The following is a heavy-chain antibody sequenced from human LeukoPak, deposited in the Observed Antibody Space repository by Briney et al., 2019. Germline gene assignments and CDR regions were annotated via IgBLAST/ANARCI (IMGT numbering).Heavy chain of an antibody. V-gene: IGHV4-39*07. CDR2: IYYSGST. Sequence: SETLSLTCTVSGGSISSSSYYWGWIRQPPGKELEWIGSIYYSGSTYYNPSLKSRVTISVDTSKNQFSLKLSSVTAADTAVYYCASLAYCGGDCYSRVRFDYWGQGTLVTVSS. D-gene: IGHD2-21*02. CDR1: GGSISSSSYY. J-gene: IGHJ4*02. CDR3: ASLAYCGGDCYSRVRFDY.